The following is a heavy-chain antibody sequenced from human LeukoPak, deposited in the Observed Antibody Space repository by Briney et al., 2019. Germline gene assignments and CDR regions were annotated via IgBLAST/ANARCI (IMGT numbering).Heavy chain of an antibody. CDR2: ISWNSGSI. CDR3: ARLEYYYGSGSKGSRYYFDY. Sequence: GGSLRLPCAASGFTFDDYAMHWVRQAPGKGLEWVSGISWNSGSIGYADSVKGRFTISRDNAKNSLYLQMNSLRAEDTALYYCARLEYYYGSGSKGSRYYFDYWGQGTLVTVSS. V-gene: IGHV3-9*01. J-gene: IGHJ4*02. D-gene: IGHD3-10*01. CDR1: GFTFDDYA.